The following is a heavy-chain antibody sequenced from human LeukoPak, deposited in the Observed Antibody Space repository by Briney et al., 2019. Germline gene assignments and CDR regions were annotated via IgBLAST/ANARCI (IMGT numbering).Heavy chain of an antibody. CDR3: ARERGAVAGPYYFDY. V-gene: IGHV3-53*01. CDR1: GFTVSSNY. CDR2: IYSGGSA. D-gene: IGHD6-19*01. Sequence: GGSLRLSCAASGFTVSSNYMSWVRQAPGKGLEWVSVIYSGGSAYYADSVKGRFTISRDNSKNTLYLQMNSLRAEDTAVYYCARERGAVAGPYYFDYWGQGTLVTVSS. J-gene: IGHJ4*02.